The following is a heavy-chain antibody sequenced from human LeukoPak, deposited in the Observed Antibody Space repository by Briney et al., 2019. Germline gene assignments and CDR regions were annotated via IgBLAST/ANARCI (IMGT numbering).Heavy chain of an antibody. CDR3: AKRPHMYHSHWYFDL. V-gene: IGHV3-23*01. Sequence: PGGSLRLSCAASGFTFDNYAMSWVRQVPGKGLEWVSTIGDGAGSTWYSDSVKGRLTISRDNSKNTLYLQMDSLRDEDSAVYYSAKRPHMYHSHWYFDLWGRGSLVTVSS. CDR1: GFTFDNYA. CDR2: IGDGAGST. J-gene: IGHJ2*01. D-gene: IGHD2-2*01.